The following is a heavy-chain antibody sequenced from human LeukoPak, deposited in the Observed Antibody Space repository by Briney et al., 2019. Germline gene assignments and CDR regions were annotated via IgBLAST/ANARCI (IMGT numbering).Heavy chain of an antibody. Sequence: PSETLSLTCSVSGGSISGYYWSWIRQPPGRGLEWIGFIYYSGSTNYNPSLKSRVTISVDTSKNQFSPKLSSVTAADTAVYYCARTWSSSGWYSFDFWGQGTLVTVSS. V-gene: IGHV4-59*08. CDR2: IYYSGST. CDR3: ARTWSSSGWYSFDF. CDR1: GGSISGYY. D-gene: IGHD6-19*01. J-gene: IGHJ4*02.